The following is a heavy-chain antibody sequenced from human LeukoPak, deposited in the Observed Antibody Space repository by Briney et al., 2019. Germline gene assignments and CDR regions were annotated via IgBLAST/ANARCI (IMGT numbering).Heavy chain of an antibody. J-gene: IGHJ4*02. D-gene: IGHD2-21*01. CDR2: IYENGGTT. CDR3: AKDFRIGYSAHFDY. Sequence: GGSLRLSCVGSGFTFRSHAMSWVRQAPEKGLEFVSGIYENGGTTYYADSVKGRFSISRDNSKNTLYLQMDSLRGEDTAVYYCAKDFRIGYSAHFDYWGQGALVTVSP. CDR1: GFTFRSHA. V-gene: IGHV3-23*01.